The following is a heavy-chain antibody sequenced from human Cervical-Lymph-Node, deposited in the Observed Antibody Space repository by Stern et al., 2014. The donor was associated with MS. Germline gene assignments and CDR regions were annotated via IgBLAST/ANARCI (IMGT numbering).Heavy chain of an antibody. CDR3: ARGQTSGWGYCFDS. CDR1: GFAFSENY. J-gene: IGHJ4*02. CDR2: NRCHGITI. V-gene: IGHV3-11*01. Sequence: VQLVESGGGLVKPGGSLRLSCAASGFAFSENYMSWIRQGPGKGLEWDSYNRCHGITIYYSDSVRGRFTVSRDNARNSLHLQMNSLRVEDTAVYYCARGQTSGWGYCFDSGGQGARVTVSS. D-gene: IGHD3-22*01.